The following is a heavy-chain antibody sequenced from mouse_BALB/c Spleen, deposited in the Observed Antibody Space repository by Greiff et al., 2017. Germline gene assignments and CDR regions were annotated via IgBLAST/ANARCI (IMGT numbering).Heavy chain of an antibody. D-gene: IGHD1-1*01. Sequence: EVQLVESGGGLVKPGGSLKLSCAASGFTFSSYAMSWVRQTPEKRLEWVATISSGGSYTYYPDSVKGRFTISRDNAKNTLYLQMSSLRSEDTAMYYCARSGGSSRAWFAYWGQGTLVTVSA. CDR1: GFTFSSYA. CDR2: ISSGGSYT. J-gene: IGHJ3*01. CDR3: ARSGGSSRAWFAY. V-gene: IGHV5-9-3*01.